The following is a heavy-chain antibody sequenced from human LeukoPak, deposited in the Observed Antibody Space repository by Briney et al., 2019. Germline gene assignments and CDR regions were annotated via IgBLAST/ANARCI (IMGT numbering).Heavy chain of an antibody. CDR1: GYTFTSYD. CDR3: ARGSPWSGWYGGSRNFDY. Sequence: ASVKVSCKASGYTFTSYDINWVRQATGQGLEWMGWMNPNSGNTGYAQKFQGRVTMTRNTPISTAYMELSSLRSEDTAVHYCARGSPWSGWYGGSRNFDYWGQGTLVTVSS. J-gene: IGHJ4*02. D-gene: IGHD6-19*01. V-gene: IGHV1-8*01. CDR2: MNPNSGNT.